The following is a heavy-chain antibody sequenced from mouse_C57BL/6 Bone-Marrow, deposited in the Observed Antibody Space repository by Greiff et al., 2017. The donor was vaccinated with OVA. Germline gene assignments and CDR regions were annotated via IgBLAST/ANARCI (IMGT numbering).Heavy chain of an antibody. D-gene: IGHD2-12*01. CDR3: LRRGYAMDY. CDR2: IDPENGDT. J-gene: IGHJ4*01. CDR1: GFNIKDDY. Sequence: EVQLQQSGAELVRPGASVKLSCTASGFNIKDDYMHWVKQRPELGLEWIGWIDPENGDTEYASKFQGKATITADTSSNTAYLQLSSLTSEDTAVYYCLRRGYAMDYWGQGTSVTVSS. V-gene: IGHV14-4*01.